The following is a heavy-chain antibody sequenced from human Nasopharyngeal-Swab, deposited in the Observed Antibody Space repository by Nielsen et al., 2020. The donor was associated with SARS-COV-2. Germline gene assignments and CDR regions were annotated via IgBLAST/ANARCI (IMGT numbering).Heavy chain of an antibody. CDR1: GGSTSSSSYY. V-gene: IGHV4-39*07. CDR3: ARGQAPLLRFLEWARNWFDP. D-gene: IGHD3-3*01. J-gene: IGHJ5*02. CDR2: IYYSGST. Sequence: SETLSLTCTVSGGSTSSSSYYWGWIRQPPGKGLEWIGSIYYSGSTYYNPSLKSRVTISVDTSKNQFSLKLSSVTAADTAVYYCARGQAPLLRFLEWARNWFDPWGQGTLVTVSS.